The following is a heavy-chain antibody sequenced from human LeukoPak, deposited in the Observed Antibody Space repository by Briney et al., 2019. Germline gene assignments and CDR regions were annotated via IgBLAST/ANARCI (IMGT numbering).Heavy chain of an antibody. Sequence: SETLSLTCTVSGGSVSSGSYHWSWIPPPPGKGLEWFGNIYYSGSTNYNPSLKSQVTISVDTSKNQFSLKLSSVTAADTAVYYCARDRGYDILTGPAHYYYYGMDVWGQGTTVTVSS. J-gene: IGHJ6*02. V-gene: IGHV4-61*01. CDR2: IYYSGST. CDR1: GGSVSSGSYH. D-gene: IGHD3-9*01. CDR3: ARDRGYDILTGPAHYYYYGMDV.